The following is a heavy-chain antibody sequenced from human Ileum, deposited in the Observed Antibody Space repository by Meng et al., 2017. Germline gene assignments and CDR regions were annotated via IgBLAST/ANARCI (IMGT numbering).Heavy chain of an antibody. D-gene: IGHD4-11*01. CDR2: IRGST. CDR3: ARLGNYYTENFALNWFDS. V-gene: IGHV4-4*07. CDR1: GGSISSYY. J-gene: IGHJ5*01. Sequence: GSLRLSCTVSGGSISSYYWSWIRQSAGKGLEWIGRIRGSTDYNPSLKTRVAMSLDTSKNQFSLQLKSVTPEDTAVYYCARLGNYYTENFALNWFDSWGQGTLVTVSS.